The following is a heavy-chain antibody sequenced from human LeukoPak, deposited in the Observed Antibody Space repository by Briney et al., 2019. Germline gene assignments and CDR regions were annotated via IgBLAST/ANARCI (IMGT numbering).Heavy chain of an antibody. CDR2: IYFSGST. Sequence: SETLSLTCTVSDDSISSSTFYWGWIRQPPGKGLEWIGSIYFSGSTYYNPSLKSRVTISIDTSKNQFSLKLNSVTAADTAVYYCARVSTTYYYGSGSYSHFDYWGQGTLVTVSS. D-gene: IGHD3-10*01. J-gene: IGHJ4*02. CDR3: ARVSTTYYYGSGSYSHFDY. V-gene: IGHV4-39*07. CDR1: DDSISSSTFY.